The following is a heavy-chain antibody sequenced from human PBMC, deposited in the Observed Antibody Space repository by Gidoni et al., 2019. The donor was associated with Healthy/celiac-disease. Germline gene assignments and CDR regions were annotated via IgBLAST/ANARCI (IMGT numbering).Heavy chain of an antibody. J-gene: IGHJ3*02. CDR1: GFTFGAYV. CDR2: IRNKAYGGTT. V-gene: IGHV3-49*03. Sequence: EVQLVASGGGLVQPGRSLRLSCTASGFTFGAYVMSWFRQAPGKGLEWVGFIRNKAYGGTTEYAASVKGRFTISRDDSKSIAYLQMNSLKTEDTAVYYCTRNMGRRPFDIWGQGTMVTVSS. D-gene: IGHD2-15*01. CDR3: TRNMGRRPFDI.